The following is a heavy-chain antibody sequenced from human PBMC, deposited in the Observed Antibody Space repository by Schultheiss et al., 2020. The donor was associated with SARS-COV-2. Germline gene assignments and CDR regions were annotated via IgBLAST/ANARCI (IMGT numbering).Heavy chain of an antibody. CDR1: GFTFSSYG. J-gene: IGHJ4*02. CDR2: IWYDGSNK. V-gene: IGHV3-33*01. D-gene: IGHD3-22*01. Sequence: GGSLRLSCAASGFTFSSYGMHWVRQAPGKGLEWVAVIWYDGSNKYYADSVKGRFTISRDNSKNTLYLQMNSLGPEDTALYYCARDREVYYYDSSGPLKYWGQGALVTVSS. CDR3: ARDREVYYYDSSGPLKY.